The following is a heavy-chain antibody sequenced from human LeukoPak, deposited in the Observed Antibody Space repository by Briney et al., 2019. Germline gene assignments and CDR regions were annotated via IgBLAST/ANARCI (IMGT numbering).Heavy chain of an antibody. D-gene: IGHD2-2*01. V-gene: IGHV3-21*04. CDR2: ISSSSSYI. J-gene: IGHJ5*02. CDR3: AKGSGPYCTSASCHFDP. CDR1: GFSFRSYN. Sequence: GGSLRLSCAASGFSFRSYNMNWVRQAPGKGLEWVSSISSSSSYIYYADSVKGRFTISRDNSKNTLLLQMNSLRAEDTAVYYCAKGSGPYCTSASCHFDPWGQGTLVTVSS.